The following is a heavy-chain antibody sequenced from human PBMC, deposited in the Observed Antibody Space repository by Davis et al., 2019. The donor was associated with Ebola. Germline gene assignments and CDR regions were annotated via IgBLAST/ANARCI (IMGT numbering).Heavy chain of an antibody. CDR1: GGSISSYY. Sequence: SETLSLTCTVSGGSISSYYWSWIRQPPGKGLEWIAYIYYSGSTNYNPSLKSRVTISVDTSKNQFSLKLSSVTAADTAVYYCARLYGSGSSFDYWGQGTLVTVSS. V-gene: IGHV4-59*08. CDR3: ARLYGSGSSFDY. CDR2: IYYSGST. J-gene: IGHJ4*02. D-gene: IGHD3-10*01.